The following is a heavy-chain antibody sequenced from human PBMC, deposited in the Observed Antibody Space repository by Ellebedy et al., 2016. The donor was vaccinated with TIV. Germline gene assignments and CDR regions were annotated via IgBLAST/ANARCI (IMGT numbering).Heavy chain of an antibody. CDR2: IPYDESDK. Sequence: GGSLRLXXAASGFTFSSYGMHWVRQAPGKGLAWVAVIPYDESDKYYADSVKGRFTISRDNSKNTLYLQMNSLRAEDTAVYYCAKARAAAYYYYYGMDVWGQGTTVTVSS. CDR3: AKARAAAYYYYYGMDV. V-gene: IGHV3-30*18. CDR1: GFTFSSYG. J-gene: IGHJ6*02. D-gene: IGHD2-2*01.